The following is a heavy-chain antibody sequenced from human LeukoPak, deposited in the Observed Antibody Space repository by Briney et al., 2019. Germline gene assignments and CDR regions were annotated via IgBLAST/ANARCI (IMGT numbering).Heavy chain of an antibody. Sequence: PGGSLRPSGAASGFTFSIYSMNWFRQAPGKGLEWVSYITTTSTTIYYADSVKGRFTMSRDSAKNSLYLQMNSLRDEDTAIYYCARDLPDYWGQGTLVTVSS. CDR1: GFTFSIYS. CDR3: ARDLPDY. CDR2: ITTTSTTI. J-gene: IGHJ4*02. V-gene: IGHV3-48*02.